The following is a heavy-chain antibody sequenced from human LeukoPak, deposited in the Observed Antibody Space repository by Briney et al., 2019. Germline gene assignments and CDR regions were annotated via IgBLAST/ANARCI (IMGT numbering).Heavy chain of an antibody. Sequence: GGSLRLSCAASGFTFTSYWMHWVRQAPGKGLVWLSRINTDGTITSYADSLEGRFTISRDNAKNTVYLQMNSLKTEDTAVYYCARPGVGFDYWGQGALVTVSS. CDR3: ARPGVGFDY. V-gene: IGHV3-74*01. J-gene: IGHJ4*02. CDR1: GFTFTSYW. CDR2: INTDGTIT.